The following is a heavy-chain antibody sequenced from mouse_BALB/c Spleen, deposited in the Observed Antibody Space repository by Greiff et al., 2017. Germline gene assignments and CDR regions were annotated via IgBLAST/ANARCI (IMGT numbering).Heavy chain of an antibody. J-gene: IGHJ4*01. CDR2: IRNKANGYTT. CDR3: ARDEGTDGTYYYAMDY. CDR1: GFTFTDYY. Sequence: EVKLQESGGGLVQPGGSLRLSCATSGFTFTDYYMSWVRQPPGKALEWLGFIRNKANGYTTEYSASVKGRFTISRDNSQSILYLQMNTLRAEDSATYYCARDEGTDGTYYYAMDYWGQGTSVTVSS. V-gene: IGHV7-3*02. D-gene: IGHD2-3*01.